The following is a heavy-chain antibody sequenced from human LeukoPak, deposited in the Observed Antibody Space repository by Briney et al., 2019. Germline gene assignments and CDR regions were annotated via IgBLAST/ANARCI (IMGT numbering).Heavy chain of an antibody. CDR2: ISNSGGST. J-gene: IGHJ6*02. V-gene: IGHV3-23*01. CDR1: GFTFSSYG. CDR3: ARGPWSAAGYNGMDV. Sequence: GSLRLSCAASGFTFSSYGMSWVRPAPGKGLEWVSAISNSGGSTPYADSVKGRFTISRDNSKNTLYLQMNSLRGEDTAVYYCARGPWSAAGYNGMDVWGQGTTVTVSS. D-gene: IGHD6-13*01.